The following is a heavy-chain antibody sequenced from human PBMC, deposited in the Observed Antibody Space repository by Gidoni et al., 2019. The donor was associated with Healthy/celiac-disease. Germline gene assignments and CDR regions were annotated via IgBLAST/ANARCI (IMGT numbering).Heavy chain of an antibody. D-gene: IGHD2-15*01. CDR1: GGSISSYY. CDR2: IYYSGST. J-gene: IGHJ4*02. CDR3: ARGMRDIVPFDY. V-gene: IGHV4-59*01. Sequence: QVQLQESGPGLVKPSETLSLTCTVSGGSISSYYWSWIRQPPGKGLEWIGYIYYSGSTNYNPSLKSRVTISVDTSKNQFSLKLSSVTAADTAVYYCARGMRDIVPFDYWGQGTLVTVSS.